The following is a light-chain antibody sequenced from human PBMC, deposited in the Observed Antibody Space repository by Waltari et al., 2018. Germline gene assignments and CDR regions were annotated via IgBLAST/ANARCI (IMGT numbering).Light chain of an antibody. Sequence: QSVLTQPPSVSGAPGQRVTISCTGPSSNIGAGPDLPGYQGFSGTAPKLLIYGNNNRPSGVPDRFSGSKSGMSASLAITGLQAEDEADYYCQSFDVSLSGGVIFGGGTKVTVL. CDR2: GNN. CDR3: QSFDVSLSGGVI. V-gene: IGLV1-40*01. J-gene: IGLJ2*01. CDR1: SSNIGAGPD.